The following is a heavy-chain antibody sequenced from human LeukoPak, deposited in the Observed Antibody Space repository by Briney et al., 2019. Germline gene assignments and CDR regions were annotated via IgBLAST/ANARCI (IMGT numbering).Heavy chain of an antibody. V-gene: IGHV3-7*01. D-gene: IGHD3-22*01. J-gene: IGHJ4*02. Sequence: AGGSLRLSCAASGFTFSSYWMSWVRQAPGKGLEWVANIKQDGGEKYYVDSVKGRFTISRDNAKSSLYLQMNSLRAEDTAVYYCARVFSDSWYYFDSSGYLDYWGQGTLVTVSS. CDR3: ARVFSDSWYYFDSSGYLDY. CDR2: IKQDGGEK. CDR1: GFTFSSYW.